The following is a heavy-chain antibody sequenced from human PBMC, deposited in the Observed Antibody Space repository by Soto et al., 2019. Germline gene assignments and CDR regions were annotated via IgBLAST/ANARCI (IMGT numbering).Heavy chain of an antibody. J-gene: IGHJ4*02. D-gene: IGHD3-16*01. Sequence: PGGSLRLCCETSGFSFSVYGMHWVRQAPGKGLEWVAVIWYDASKQFYAASVEGRFTISRDNSKAILYLQMTSLSAEDTAMYYCARDGDVNTGFGKDYWGQGTLVTVSS. CDR3: ARDGDVNTGFGKDY. CDR1: GFSFSVYG. V-gene: IGHV3-33*01. CDR2: IWYDASKQ.